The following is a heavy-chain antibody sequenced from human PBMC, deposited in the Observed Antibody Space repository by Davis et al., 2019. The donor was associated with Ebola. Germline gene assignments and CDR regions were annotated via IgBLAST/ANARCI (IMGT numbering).Heavy chain of an antibody. D-gene: IGHD1-14*01. CDR2: ISYDGSNK. CDR1: GFTFSSYG. J-gene: IGHJ4*02. Sequence: GGSLRLSCAASGFTFSSYGMHWVRQAPGKGLEWVAVISYDGSNKYYADSVKGRFTISRDNSKNTLYLQMNSLRAEDTAVYYCASNRMGVNTPFDYWGQGTLVTVSS. CDR3: ASNRMGVNTPFDY. V-gene: IGHV3-30*03.